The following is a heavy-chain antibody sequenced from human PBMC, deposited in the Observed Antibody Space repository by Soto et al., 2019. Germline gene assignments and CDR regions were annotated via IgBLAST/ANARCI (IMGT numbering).Heavy chain of an antibody. V-gene: IGHV1-18*01. CDR2: ISAYNGNT. J-gene: IGHJ6*03. D-gene: IGHD4-4*01. CDR3: ARLEGTTVTNHYYYYYYMDV. CDR1: GYTFTSYG. Sequence: ASVKVSCKASGYTFTSYGISWVRQAPGQGLEWMGWISAYNGNTNYAQKLQGRVTMTTDTSTSTAYMELRSLRSDDTAVYYCARLEGTTVTNHYYYYYYMDVWGKGTTVTISS.